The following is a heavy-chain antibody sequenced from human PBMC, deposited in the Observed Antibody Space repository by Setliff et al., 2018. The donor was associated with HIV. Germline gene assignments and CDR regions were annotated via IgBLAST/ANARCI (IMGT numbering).Heavy chain of an antibody. CDR3: VRVTADRTNYYYYMDV. J-gene: IGHJ6*03. CDR1: GHTFTNYD. D-gene: IGHD4-17*01. V-gene: IGHV1-8*01. CDR2: MNPNSGVS. Sequence: ASVKVSCKPPGHTFTNYDIHWMRRAPGQGLEWMGWMNPNSGVSGYALKFHDRVTMTRDTSITTLYMELSSLTSEDTAVYYCVRVTADRTNYYYYMDVWDKGTTVTSP.